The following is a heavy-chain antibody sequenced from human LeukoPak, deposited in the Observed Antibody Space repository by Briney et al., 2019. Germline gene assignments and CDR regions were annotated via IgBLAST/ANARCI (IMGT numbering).Heavy chain of an antibody. Sequence: GGSLRLSCAASGFTFSDYYMSWIRQAPGKGLEWVSYISSGSTIYYADSVKGRFTISRDNAKNSLYLQMNSLRAEDTAVYYCARGSTFDYWGQGTLVTVSS. D-gene: IGHD2-15*01. CDR3: ARGSTFDY. CDR1: GFTFSDYY. V-gene: IGHV3-11*01. J-gene: IGHJ4*02. CDR2: ISSGSTI.